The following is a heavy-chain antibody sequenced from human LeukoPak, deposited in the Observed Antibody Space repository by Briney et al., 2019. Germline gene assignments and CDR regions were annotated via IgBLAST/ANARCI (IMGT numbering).Heavy chain of an antibody. Sequence: GASVNVSCKASGYTFTSYDINWVRQATGQGLEWMGWMKPNNDKPGYAQKFQGRVTLTRNTSISTAYMELSRLRSEDTAVYYCARGHGGSDETFDYWGQGTLVTVSS. CDR1: GYTFTSYD. V-gene: IGHV1-8*01. D-gene: IGHD3-16*01. CDR2: MKPNNDKP. J-gene: IGHJ4*02. CDR3: ARGHGGSDETFDY.